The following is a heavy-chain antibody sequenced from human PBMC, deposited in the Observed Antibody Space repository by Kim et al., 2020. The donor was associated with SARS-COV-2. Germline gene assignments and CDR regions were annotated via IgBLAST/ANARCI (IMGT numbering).Heavy chain of an antibody. CDR2: SNK. CDR3: ANLEGWFDP. Sequence: SNKYYADSVKGRFTIARDNSKNTLYLQMNSLRAEDTAVYYCANLEGWFDPWGQGTLVTVSS. J-gene: IGHJ5*02. D-gene: IGHD1-1*01. V-gene: IGHV3-30*02.